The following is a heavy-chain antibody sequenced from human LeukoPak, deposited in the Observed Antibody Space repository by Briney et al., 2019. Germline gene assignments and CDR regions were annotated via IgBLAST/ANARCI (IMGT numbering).Heavy chain of an antibody. CDR3: AARYYDSSGYYPSYAFDI. CDR2: IVVGSGNT. CDR1: GFTFTSSA. Sequence: ASVKVSCKASGFTFTSSAMQWVRQARGQRLEWIGWIVVGSGNTNYAQKFQERVTITRDMSTSTAYMELSSLRSEDTAVYYCAARYYDSSGYYPSYAFDIWGQGTMVTVSS. J-gene: IGHJ3*02. V-gene: IGHV1-58*02. D-gene: IGHD3-22*01.